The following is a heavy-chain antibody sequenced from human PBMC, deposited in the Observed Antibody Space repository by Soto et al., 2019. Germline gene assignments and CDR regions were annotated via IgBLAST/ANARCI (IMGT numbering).Heavy chain of an antibody. J-gene: IGHJ5*02. CDR2: IYWNDDK. CDR3: AHSPRVVPAAIDNWFDP. CDR1: GFSLSTSGVG. D-gene: IGHD2-2*01. V-gene: IGHV2-5*01. Sequence: QITLKESGPTLVKPTQTLTLTCTFSGFSLSTSGVGVGWIRQPPGKALEWLALIYWNDDKRYSPSLKSRLTITKYTSKNQVALTMTNMDPVDTATYYCAHSPRVVPAAIDNWFDPWGQGTLVTVSS.